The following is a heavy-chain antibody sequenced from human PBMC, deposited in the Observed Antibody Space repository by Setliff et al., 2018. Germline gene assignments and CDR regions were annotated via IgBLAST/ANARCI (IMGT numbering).Heavy chain of an antibody. CDR3: ARVRRDTNCLDF. Sequence: SETLSLTCTVSGYPISRGFYWGWIRQSPGKGLEWIGSVYHSGSSYQNPSLRSRIAVSVDTSKDQFSLRLRSVTAADTAVYFCARVRRDTNCLDFWGQGTLVTVSS. J-gene: IGHJ4*02. V-gene: IGHV4-38-2*02. CDR1: GYPISRGFY. CDR2: VYHSGSS. D-gene: IGHD7-27*01.